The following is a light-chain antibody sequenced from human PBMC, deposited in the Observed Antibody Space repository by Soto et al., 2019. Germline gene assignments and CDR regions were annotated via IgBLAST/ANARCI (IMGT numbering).Light chain of an antibody. CDR2: EVN. J-gene: IGLJ1*01. CDR1: SSDVGGYNY. CDR3: TSYAGGNNV. V-gene: IGLV2-8*01. Sequence: QSALTQPPSASGSPGQSVTISGTGTSSDVGGYNYVSWYQQHPGQLPKLMVYEVNKRPSGVPDRFAGSKSGNTASLTVAGVQAEAAADYYCTSYAGGNNVFGTGTKLTVL.